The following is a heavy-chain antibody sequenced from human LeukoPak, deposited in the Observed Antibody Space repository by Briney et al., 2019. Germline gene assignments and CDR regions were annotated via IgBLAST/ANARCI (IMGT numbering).Heavy chain of an antibody. CDR2: ISAYNGNT. Sequence: ASVKVSCKASGYTFTSYGISWVRQAPGQGLEWMGWISAYNGNTNYAQKLQGRVTMTTDTSTSTAYMELRSLSSDDTAVYYCARTPGSGWYQLGSFDYWGQGTLVIVSS. CDR1: GYTFTSYG. CDR3: ARTPGSGWYQLGSFDY. J-gene: IGHJ4*02. D-gene: IGHD6-19*01. V-gene: IGHV1-18*01.